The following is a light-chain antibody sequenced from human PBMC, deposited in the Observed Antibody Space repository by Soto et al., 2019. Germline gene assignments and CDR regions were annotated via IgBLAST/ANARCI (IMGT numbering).Light chain of an antibody. CDR2: DAF. CDR3: QKRNDWASIT. V-gene: IGKV3-11*01. J-gene: IGKJ5*01. CDR1: QSVRSF. Sequence: EIVLTQSPATLSVSPGETVTLSCRASQSVRSFLAWYQQKPGQAPRLLIYDAFKRAPGIPARFSGSGAGTDFTLTIRNLEPEDFAVYYCQKRNDWASITFGQGTRLEI.